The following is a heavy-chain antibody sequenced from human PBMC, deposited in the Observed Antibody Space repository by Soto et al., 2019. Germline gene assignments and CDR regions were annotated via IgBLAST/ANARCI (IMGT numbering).Heavy chain of an antibody. J-gene: IGHJ6*02. V-gene: IGHV1-24*01. CDR2: FDPNDGGT. Sequence: ASVKVSCKASGYTFTGHYMHWVRQAPGQGLEWMGGFDPNDGGTNYAQKLQGRVTMTADTSTDTAYMELRSLRSEDTAVYYCATVGAITGTTWGPYYYYGMDVWGQGTTVTVSS. CDR1: GYTFTGHY. D-gene: IGHD1-7*01. CDR3: ATVGAITGTTWGPYYYYGMDV.